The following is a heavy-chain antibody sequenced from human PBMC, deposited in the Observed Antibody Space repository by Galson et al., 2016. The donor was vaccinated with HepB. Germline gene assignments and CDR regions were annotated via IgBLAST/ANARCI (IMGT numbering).Heavy chain of an antibody. D-gene: IGHD5-24*01. CDR3: AKDGGDGYNFPYYYGMDV. Sequence: SLRLSCAASGFTFSTYSMNWVRQAPGKGLEWVSYLSSGSTTIYYADSVKGRFTISRDNSKNTVYLQMNSLRAEDTAVYYCAKDGGDGYNFPYYYGMDVWGQGTTVTVSS. CDR1: GFTFSTYS. J-gene: IGHJ6*02. V-gene: IGHV3-48*01. CDR2: LSSGSTTI.